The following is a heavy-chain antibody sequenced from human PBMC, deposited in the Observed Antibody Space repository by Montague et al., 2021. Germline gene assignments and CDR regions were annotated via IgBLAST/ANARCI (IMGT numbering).Heavy chain of an antibody. D-gene: IGHD6-13*01. V-gene: IGHV4-59*12. Sequence: SETLSLTCSVSGDSITGYYWSWIRLPPGKELEWIGYVYSSGSTSYNPSLKSRVIISVESAKNQISLTLNSATAADTAVYYCARGHGYDSSWFYWGQGTLIFVSA. CDR3: ARGHGYDSSWFY. J-gene: IGHJ4*02. CDR1: GDSITGYY. CDR2: VYSSGST.